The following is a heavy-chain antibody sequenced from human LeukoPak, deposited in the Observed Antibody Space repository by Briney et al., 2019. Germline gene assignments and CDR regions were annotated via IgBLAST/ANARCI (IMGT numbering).Heavy chain of an antibody. Sequence: GGSLRLSCAASGFTFSSYAMSWVRQAPGKGLVWVSRVNSDGSSTSFPDSVKGRFTISRDNAKNTLYLQMNSLRAEDTAVYYCARTRGSSWYFDYWGQGTLVTVSS. CDR2: VNSDGSST. D-gene: IGHD6-13*01. V-gene: IGHV3-74*01. CDR3: ARTRGSSWYFDY. J-gene: IGHJ4*02. CDR1: GFTFSSYA.